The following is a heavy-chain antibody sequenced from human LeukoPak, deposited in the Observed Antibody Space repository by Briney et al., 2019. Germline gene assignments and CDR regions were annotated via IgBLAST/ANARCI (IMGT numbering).Heavy chain of an antibody. V-gene: IGHV4-34*01. J-gene: IGHJ5*02. CDR1: DGSFNDYY. Sequence: PSETLSLTCAVHDGSFNDYYLTWIRQPPGKGLEWIGEIRHTGSTNYSPSLKSRVTISVDTSKKQFSLKLTSVTAADSGLYYCARGLPPLPTWVQGSLVTVSS. CDR3: ARGLPPLPT. CDR2: IRHTGST.